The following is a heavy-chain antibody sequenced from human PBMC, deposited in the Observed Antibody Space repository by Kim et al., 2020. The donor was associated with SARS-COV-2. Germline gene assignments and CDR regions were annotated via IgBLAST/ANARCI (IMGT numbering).Heavy chain of an antibody. V-gene: IGHV4-34*01. CDR2: INHSGST. D-gene: IGHD2-2*01. Sequence: SETLSLTCAVYGGSFSGYYWSWIRQPPGKGLEWIGEINHSGSTNYNPSLKSRVTISLDTSKNQFSLKLRSVTAADTAVYYCARRRSTVLLLTPPPHDFD. J-gene: IGHJ4*01. CDR3: ARRRSTVLLLTPPPHDFD. CDR1: GGSFSGYY.